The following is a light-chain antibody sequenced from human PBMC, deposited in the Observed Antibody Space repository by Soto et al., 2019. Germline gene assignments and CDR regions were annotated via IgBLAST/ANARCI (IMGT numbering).Light chain of an antibody. CDR3: QHYSSFSS. CDR2: GAS. J-gene: IGKJ1*01. Sequence: EIVLTQSPGTLSLSPGERATLSCRSSQSVSNNYLAWYQQKPGQAPRLLIYGASNRATGILSRFSGSGSGTEFTLTISRLQPDDFATYYCQHYSSFSSFGQGTKVDIK. V-gene: IGKV3-20*01. CDR1: QSVSNNY.